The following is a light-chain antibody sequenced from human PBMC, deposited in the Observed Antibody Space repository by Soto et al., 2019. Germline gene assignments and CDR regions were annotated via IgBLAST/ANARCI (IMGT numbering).Light chain of an antibody. V-gene: IGKV3-11*01. CDR3: QQRSSWPLT. CDR1: QSVSTY. CDR2: DAS. Sequence: EIVLTQSPATLSLSPGERATLSCRASQSVSTYLAWYQQKSGQAPRLLIFDASNRATGIPARFSGSGSGTDFTLTISSLEPEDFAVYYCQQRSSWPLTFGGGTKVDI. J-gene: IGKJ4*01.